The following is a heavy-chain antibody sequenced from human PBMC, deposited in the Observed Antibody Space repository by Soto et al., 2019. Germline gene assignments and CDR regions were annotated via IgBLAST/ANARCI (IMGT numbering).Heavy chain of an antibody. D-gene: IGHD1-26*01. J-gene: IGHJ4*02. Sequence: GGSLRLSCTATGLTFGSYGFHWVRQAPGKGLQWVALISYDGSEEYYGDSVKGRFTISRDNSKNSLYLHMNSLRAEDTAVYFCARVSGSYHMDYWGQGTLVTVSS. CDR2: ISYDGSEE. V-gene: IGHV3-30*04. CDR1: GLTFGSYG. CDR3: ARVSGSYHMDY.